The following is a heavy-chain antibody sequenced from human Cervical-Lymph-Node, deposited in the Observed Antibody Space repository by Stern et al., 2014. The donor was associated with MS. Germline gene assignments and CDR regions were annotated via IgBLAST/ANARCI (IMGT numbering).Heavy chain of an antibody. CDR1: GFTFKSYT. Sequence: DQLVESGGGVVQPGRSLRLSCSASGFTFKSYTMQWVRQPPGQGLEWVAVITYNETNKYYADSVKGRFAISRDNSKNILFLQMNSLRPEDSAVYCCAKYAEAFDSWGQGTLVIVSS. J-gene: IGHJ4*02. V-gene: IGHV3-30-3*02. CDR3: AKYAEAFDS. CDR2: ITYNETNK.